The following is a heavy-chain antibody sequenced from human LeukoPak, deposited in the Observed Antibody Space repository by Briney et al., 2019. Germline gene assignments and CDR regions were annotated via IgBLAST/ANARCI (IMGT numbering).Heavy chain of an antibody. CDR3: ARVHSSGYYYDEG. D-gene: IGHD3-22*01. J-gene: IGHJ4*02. V-gene: IGHV1-2*02. CDR2: INPNSGGT. CDR1: GYTFTDYY. Sequence: GASVKVSCKASGYTFTDYYMHWVRQAPGQGLEWMVWINPNSGGTNYAQKFQGRVTMTRDTSISTAYMELSRLRSDDTAVYFCARVHSSGYYYDEGWGQGTLVTVSS.